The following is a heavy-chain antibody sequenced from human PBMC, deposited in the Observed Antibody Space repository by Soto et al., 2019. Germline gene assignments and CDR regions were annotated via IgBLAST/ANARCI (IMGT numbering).Heavy chain of an antibody. CDR2: IFYTGST. V-gene: IGHV4-30-4*01. Sequence: SETLSLTCSVSGGTINSGDYFWSWIRQPPGKGLEWIGSIFYTGSTYYSPSLKSRASMSMDTSKNLFSPRLRSLTAADTAVYFCARVKATLYRHYYFDYWGQGTPVTVSS. J-gene: IGHJ4*02. CDR3: ARVKATLYRHYYFDY. D-gene: IGHD5-12*01. CDR1: GGTINSGDYF.